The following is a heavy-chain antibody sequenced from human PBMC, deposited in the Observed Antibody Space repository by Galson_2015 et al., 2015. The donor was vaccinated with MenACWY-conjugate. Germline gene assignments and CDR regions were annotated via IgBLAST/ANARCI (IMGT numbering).Heavy chain of an antibody. V-gene: IGHV3-30*18. CDR2: ISYDGSNK. D-gene: IGHD6-13*01. Sequence: SLRLSCAASGFTFSGYAMTWVRQAPGKGLEWVAVISYDGSNKYYADSVKGRFTISRDNSKNTLYLQMNSLRAEDTAVYYCAKKFGSSSWFRGFDSWGQGTLVTVSS. CDR3: AKKFGSSSWFRGFDS. CDR1: GFTFSGYA. J-gene: IGHJ4*02.